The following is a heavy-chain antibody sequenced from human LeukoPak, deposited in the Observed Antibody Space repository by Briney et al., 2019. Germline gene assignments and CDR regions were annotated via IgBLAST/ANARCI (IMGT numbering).Heavy chain of an antibody. CDR2: IYYSGST. CDR1: GGSISSCSYY. V-gene: IGHV4-61*10. J-gene: IGHJ6*03. D-gene: IGHD2-15*01. Sequence: SETLSLTCTVSGGSISSCSYYWSWIRQPAGKGLEWIGYIYYSGSTNYNPSRKSRVTISVDTSKNQFSLKLSSVTAADTAVYYCARSVEGYCSGGSCYSYYYYMDVWGKGTTVTVSS. CDR3: ARSVEGYCSGGSCYSYYYYMDV.